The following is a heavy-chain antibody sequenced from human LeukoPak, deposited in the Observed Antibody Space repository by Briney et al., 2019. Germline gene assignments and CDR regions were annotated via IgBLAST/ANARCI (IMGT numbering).Heavy chain of an antibody. V-gene: IGHV3-11*01. D-gene: IGHD1-26*01. CDR3: ARVRRLVGATTPGDY. CDR1: GFTFSDYY. Sequence: GGSLRLSCAASGFTFSDYYMSWIRQAPGKGLERVSYISSSGSTIYYADSVKGRFTISRDNAKNSLYLQMSSLRAEDTAVYYCARVRRLVGATTPGDYWGQGTLVTVSS. CDR2: ISSSGSTI. J-gene: IGHJ4*02.